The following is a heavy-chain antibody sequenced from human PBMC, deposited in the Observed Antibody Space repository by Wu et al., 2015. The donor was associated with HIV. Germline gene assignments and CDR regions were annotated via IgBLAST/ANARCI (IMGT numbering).Heavy chain of an antibody. Sequence: QVQLVQSGAEVKKPGASVKVSCKASGYTFTSYYMHWVRQAPGQGLEWMGGIIPVFGTANYAQKFQGRVTITTDESTSTAYMELSSLRSEDTAVYYCARGKGSGRYYYYYGMDVWGQGTTVTVSS. CDR3: ARGKGSGRYYYYYGMDV. CDR2: IIPVFGTA. CDR1: GYTFTSYY. J-gene: IGHJ6*02. V-gene: IGHV1-69*01. D-gene: IGHD3-10*01.